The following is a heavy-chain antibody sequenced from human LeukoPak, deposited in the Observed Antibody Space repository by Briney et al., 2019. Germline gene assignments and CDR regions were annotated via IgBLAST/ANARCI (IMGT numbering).Heavy chain of an antibody. CDR1: GSTSSSYA. V-gene: IGHV3-30-3*01. CDR3: ARDRNDFWSGYYTYYFDY. D-gene: IGHD3-3*01. CDR2: ISYDGSNK. Sequence: PGGSLRLSCAAPGSTSSSYAMHWVRQAPGKGLEWVAVISYDGSNKYYADSVKGRFTISRDNSKNTLYLQMNSLRAEDTAVYYCARDRNDFWSGYYTYYFDYWGQGTLVTVSS. J-gene: IGHJ4*02.